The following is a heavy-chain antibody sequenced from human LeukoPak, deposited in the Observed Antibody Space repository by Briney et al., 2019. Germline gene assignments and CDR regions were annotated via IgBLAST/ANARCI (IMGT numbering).Heavy chain of an antibody. CDR1: GFTFSSYA. Sequence: GGSLRLSCAASGFTFSSYAMRWVRQAPGGGLEWISGISGSGDTTFSADSVKGRFTISRDNSKNTLYLQMNRLRAEDTAVFYCAKVRWCVHEGVFDFWGQGNLGTVSS. D-gene: IGHD2-21*01. J-gene: IGHJ4*02. CDR3: AKVRWCVHEGVFDF. V-gene: IGHV3-23*01. CDR2: ISGSGDTT.